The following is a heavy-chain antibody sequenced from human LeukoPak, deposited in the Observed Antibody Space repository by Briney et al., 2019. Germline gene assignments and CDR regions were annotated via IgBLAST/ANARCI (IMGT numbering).Heavy chain of an antibody. V-gene: IGHV4-4*07. CDR2: IYTRVGT. Sequence: SETLSLTSTVPGGSISSYYWSSIPQPARKGLGWIWRIYTRVGTNYNPPLKSRATMSVDTYKNQFSLKLSSVTAADTAVYYCARGVVLYYWGQGTLVTVSS. J-gene: IGHJ4*02. D-gene: IGHD2-2*01. CDR3: ARGVVLYY. CDR1: GGSISSYY.